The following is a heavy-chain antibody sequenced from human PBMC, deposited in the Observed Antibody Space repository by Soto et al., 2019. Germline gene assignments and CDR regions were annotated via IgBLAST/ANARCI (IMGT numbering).Heavy chain of an antibody. CDR2: ISYDGSEK. J-gene: IGHJ6*02. CDR1: GFTFSSYG. CDR3: ARDLRGCSGGTCYSTYHYGMDV. Sequence: QVQLVESGGGVVQPARSLRLSCAASGFTFSSYGIHWVRQAPGKGPEWVAVISYDGSEKYYADSVKGRVTSSRDNSKNTLFLPMSILRPDDTAVYYCARDLRGCSGGTCYSTYHYGMDVWGQGTTVTVSS. V-gene: IGHV3-30-3*01. D-gene: IGHD2-15*01.